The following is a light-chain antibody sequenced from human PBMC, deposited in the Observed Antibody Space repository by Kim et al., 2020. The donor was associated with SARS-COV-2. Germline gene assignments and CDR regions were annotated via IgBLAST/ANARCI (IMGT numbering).Light chain of an antibody. V-gene: IGLV1-40*01. Sequence: QRVTISGAGSSSNIGAGHEVHWYQQIPGTVPKLLIYGNTNRPSGVPDRFSASKSGTSASLAITGLQAEDEADYYCQSYDSRLSDSVFGGGTKLTVL. J-gene: IGLJ3*02. CDR1: SSNIGAGHE. CDR3: QSYDSRLSDSV. CDR2: GNT.